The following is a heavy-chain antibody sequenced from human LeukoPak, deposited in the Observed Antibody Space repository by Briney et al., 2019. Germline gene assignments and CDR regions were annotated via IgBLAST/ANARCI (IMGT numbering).Heavy chain of an antibody. J-gene: IGHJ4*02. V-gene: IGHV3-15*01. CDR2: IKSVTDAGTT. CDR1: GFTISNAW. D-gene: IGHD3-22*01. Sequence: GGSLRLSCAVSGFTISNAWMSWVRQALGKGLEWVGRIKSVTDAGTTDYAAPVKGRFTISRDDSKNTLYLQMNSLKTEDTAVYYCTTGPTYYYDSSGDLESRFNDYWGQGTLVTVSS. CDR3: TTGPTYYYDSSGDLESRFNDY.